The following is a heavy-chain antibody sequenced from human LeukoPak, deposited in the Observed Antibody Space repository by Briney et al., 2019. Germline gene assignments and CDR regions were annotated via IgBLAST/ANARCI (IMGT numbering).Heavy chain of an antibody. CDR1: GGSISSYY. J-gene: IGHJ4*02. CDR3: ARGGYSGYGFDY. CDR2: IYYSGST. V-gene: IGHV4-59*01. Sequence: SETLSLTCTASGGSISSYYWSWIRQPPGKGLEWIGYIYYSGSTNYNPSLKSRVTISVDTSKNQFSLKLSSVTAADTAVYYCARGGYSGYGFDYWGQGTLVTVSS. D-gene: IGHD5-12*01.